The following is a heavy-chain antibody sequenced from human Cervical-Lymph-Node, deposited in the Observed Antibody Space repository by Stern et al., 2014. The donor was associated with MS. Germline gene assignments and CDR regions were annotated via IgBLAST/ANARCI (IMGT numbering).Heavy chain of an antibody. CDR3: ARSSAWTDLDF. Sequence: QVQLVQSGSELKKPGASVKVSCKASGYTFTGYSMNWVRQAPGQGLEWMGWINTNTGNPTYARGFTGRFVLSLDTSVTTAYLRISSLKADDSAIYYCARSSAWTDLDFWGQGTVVTVSS. CDR1: GYTFTGYS. V-gene: IGHV7-4-1*02. CDR2: INTNTGNP. J-gene: IGHJ4*02. D-gene: IGHD3-22*01.